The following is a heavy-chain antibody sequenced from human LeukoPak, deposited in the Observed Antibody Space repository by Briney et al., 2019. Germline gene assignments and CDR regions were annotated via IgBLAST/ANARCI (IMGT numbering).Heavy chain of an antibody. V-gene: IGHV4-39*07. CDR3: ASLRVPGDFDY. CDR2: IYHSGNT. J-gene: IGHJ4*02. Sequence: SETLSLTCAVSGGSISSSSYYWGWIRPPPGKGLEWIGNIYHSGNTYYNSSLKSRVTISVDTSKNQFSLRLTSVTAADTAVYYCASLRVPGDFDYWGQGTLVTVSS. D-gene: IGHD3-16*01. CDR1: GGSISSSSYY.